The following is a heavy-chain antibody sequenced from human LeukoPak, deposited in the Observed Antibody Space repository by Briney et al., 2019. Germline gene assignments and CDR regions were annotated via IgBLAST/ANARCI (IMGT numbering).Heavy chain of an antibody. Sequence: GASVKVSCKASSYTFTSYGISWVRQAPGQGLEWMGWISAYNGNTNYAQKLQGRVTMTTDTSTSTAYMELRGLRSDDTAVYYCVVTRVGYHYFDYWGQGTLVTVSS. V-gene: IGHV1-18*01. CDR3: VVTRVGYHYFDY. CDR1: SYTFTSYG. CDR2: ISAYNGNT. D-gene: IGHD3-22*01. J-gene: IGHJ4*02.